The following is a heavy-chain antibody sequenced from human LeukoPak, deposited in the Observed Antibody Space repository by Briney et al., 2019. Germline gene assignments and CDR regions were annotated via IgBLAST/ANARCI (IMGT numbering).Heavy chain of an antibody. CDR1: GYTFTSYY. Sequence: ASVKVSCKASGYTFTSYYMHWVRQAPGQGLEWMGIINPSGGSTSYAQKFQGRVTMTRDTSTSTVYMELSSLRSEDTAVYYCASHVDYGDYVSSFDYWGQGTLVTVSS. CDR3: ASHVDYGDYVSSFDY. D-gene: IGHD4-17*01. V-gene: IGHV1-46*01. CDR2: INPSGGST. J-gene: IGHJ4*02.